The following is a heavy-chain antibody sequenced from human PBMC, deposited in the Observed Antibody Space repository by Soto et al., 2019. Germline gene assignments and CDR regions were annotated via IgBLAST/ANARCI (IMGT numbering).Heavy chain of an antibody. CDR3: ARRGYDYVTHYYGMDV. Sequence: PGESLKISCKGSGYSFTSYWIGWVRQMPGKGLEWMGIIYPGDSDTRYSPSFQGQVTISADKSISTAYLQWSSLKASDTAMYYCARRGYDYVTHYYGMDVWGQGTRVTVSS. J-gene: IGHJ6*02. D-gene: IGHD5-12*01. CDR1: GYSFTSYW. CDR2: IYPGDSDT. V-gene: IGHV5-51*01.